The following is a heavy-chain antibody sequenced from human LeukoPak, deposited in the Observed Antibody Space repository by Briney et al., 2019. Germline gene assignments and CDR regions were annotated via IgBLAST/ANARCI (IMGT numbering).Heavy chain of an antibody. Sequence: GESLKISCQGFGYTFTTYWIGWGRQMPGKGLEWMGIIHPGDSDIKYSPSFRGQVTISADRAISTAYLRWSSLEASDTATYYCARHKDEDYFYYMDVWGKGTTVTVSS. J-gene: IGHJ6*03. CDR3: ARHKDEDYFYYMDV. V-gene: IGHV5-51*01. CDR2: IHPGDSDI. CDR1: GYTFTTYW.